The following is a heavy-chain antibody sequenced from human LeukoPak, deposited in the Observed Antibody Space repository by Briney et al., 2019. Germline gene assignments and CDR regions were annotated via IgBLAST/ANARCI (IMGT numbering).Heavy chain of an antibody. Sequence: SETLSLTCTVSGGSISSYYWSWIRQPPGKGLEWIGYIYHSGSTYYNPSLKSRVTISVDRSKNQFSLKLSSVTAADTAVYYCAREIGGCSSTSCYTSGYYYYMDVWGKGTTVTVSS. D-gene: IGHD2-2*02. CDR3: AREIGGCSSTSCYTSGYYYYMDV. V-gene: IGHV4-59*12. CDR2: IYHSGST. J-gene: IGHJ6*03. CDR1: GGSISSYY.